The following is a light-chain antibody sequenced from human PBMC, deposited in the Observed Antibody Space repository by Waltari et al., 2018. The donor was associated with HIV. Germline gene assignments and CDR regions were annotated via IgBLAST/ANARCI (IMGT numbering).Light chain of an antibody. CDR1: SRDIGGYYF. CDR2: EVT. V-gene: IGLV2-8*01. CDR3: SSYANNSSVV. Sequence: QSALTQPPSVSGSPGQSVTLSCTGPSRDIGGYYFVSWYQQHPHKAPKLLLYEVTKRPSGVPDRFSGSRSGNTASLTVSGLQAEDAADYFCSSYANNSSVVFGGGTKLTVL. J-gene: IGLJ2*01.